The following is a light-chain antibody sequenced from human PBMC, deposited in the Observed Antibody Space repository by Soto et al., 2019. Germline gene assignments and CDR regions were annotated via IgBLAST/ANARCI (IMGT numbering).Light chain of an antibody. J-gene: IGKJ5*01. Sequence: DIQMTQSPSTLSGSVGDRVTITCQASQDISNYLNWYQQKPGKAPKLLIYDASNLETGVSSRFSGSGSGTDFTFTISSLQPEDIATYYCQQYDNLPSTFGQGTRLEIK. CDR2: DAS. CDR1: QDISNY. V-gene: IGKV1-33*01. CDR3: QQYDNLPST.